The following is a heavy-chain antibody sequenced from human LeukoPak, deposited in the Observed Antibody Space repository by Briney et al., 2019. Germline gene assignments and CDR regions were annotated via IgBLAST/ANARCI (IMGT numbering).Heavy chain of an antibody. Sequence: ASVKVSCKASGYTFTSYDMHWVRQAPGQGLEWMGIINPSGDSTSYAQKFQGRVTMTSDTSTSTVYVELSSLRSEDTAVYYCARELPNGYNFDYWGQGTLVTVSS. J-gene: IGHJ4*02. D-gene: IGHD5-18*01. CDR2: INPSGDST. CDR3: ARELPNGYNFDY. V-gene: IGHV1-46*01. CDR1: GYTFTSYD.